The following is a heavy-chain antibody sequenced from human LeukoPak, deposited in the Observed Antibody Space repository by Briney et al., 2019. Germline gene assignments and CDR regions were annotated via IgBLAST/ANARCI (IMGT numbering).Heavy chain of an antibody. J-gene: IGHJ4*02. CDR3: AKGPYDITPTYFDY. D-gene: IGHD3-9*01. CDR1: GFTFYDYA. CDR2: ISWNSGSI. V-gene: IGHV3-9*01. Sequence: GGSLRLSCAASGFTFYDYAMHWVRQAPGKGLEWVSGISWNSGSIGYADSVKGRFTISRDNAKNSLYLQMNSLRAEDTALYYCAKGPYDITPTYFDYWGQGTLVTVSS.